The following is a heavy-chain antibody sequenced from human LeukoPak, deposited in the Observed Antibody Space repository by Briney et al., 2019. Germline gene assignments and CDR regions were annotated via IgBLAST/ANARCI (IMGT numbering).Heavy chain of an antibody. Sequence: SETLSLTCAVYGGSFSGYYWSWIRQPPGKGLEWIGEINHSGSTNYNPSLESRVTISVDTSKNQFSLKLSSVTAADTAVYYCARGQYCSSTSCYNWYFDLWGRGTLVTVSS. D-gene: IGHD2-2*01. J-gene: IGHJ2*01. CDR3: ARGQYCSSTSCYNWYFDL. CDR1: GGSFSGYY. V-gene: IGHV4-34*01. CDR2: INHSGST.